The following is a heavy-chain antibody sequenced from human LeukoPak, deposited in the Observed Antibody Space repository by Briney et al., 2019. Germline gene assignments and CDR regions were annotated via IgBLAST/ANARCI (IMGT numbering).Heavy chain of an antibody. V-gene: IGHV1-8*01. J-gene: IGHJ4*02. Sequence: ASVKVSCXASGYTFTSYDINWVRQATGQGLEWMGWMNPKSGNTGYAQKFQGRVTMTRNTSISTAYMDLSSVRSEDTAVYYCARGRNGYPTDYWGQGTLVTVSS. D-gene: IGHD5-24*01. CDR2: MNPKSGNT. CDR3: ARGRNGYPTDY. CDR1: GYTFTSYD.